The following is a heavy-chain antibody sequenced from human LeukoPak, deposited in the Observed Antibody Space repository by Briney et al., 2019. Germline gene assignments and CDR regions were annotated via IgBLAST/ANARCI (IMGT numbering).Heavy chain of an antibody. Sequence: GGSLRLSCAASGFIFSNAWMNWVRQAPGKGLEWVGHIKSKTDGGTTDYAAPVKGRFTISRDDSKSTLYLQMNSLKIEDTAVYYCTTDEDWNYARKDVWGQGATVIVSS. CDR2: IKSKTDGGTT. CDR1: GFIFSNAW. J-gene: IGHJ6*02. V-gene: IGHV3-15*07. D-gene: IGHD1-7*01. CDR3: TTDEDWNYARKDV.